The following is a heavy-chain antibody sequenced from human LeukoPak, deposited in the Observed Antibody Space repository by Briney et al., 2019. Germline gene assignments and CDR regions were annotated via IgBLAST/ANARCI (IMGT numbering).Heavy chain of an antibody. CDR1: GYTFTGYY. J-gene: IGHJ4*02. CDR2: INPYSGDT. Sequence: ASVKVSCKASGYTFTGYYVHWVRQAPGQGLEWMGWINPYSGDTNYAQKFQGRVTMTRDTSISTAYMELSRLRSDDTAVYYCARGLYDILTGYYPYYFDYWGQGTLVTVSS. CDR3: ARGLYDILTGYYPYYFDY. V-gene: IGHV1-2*02. D-gene: IGHD3-9*01.